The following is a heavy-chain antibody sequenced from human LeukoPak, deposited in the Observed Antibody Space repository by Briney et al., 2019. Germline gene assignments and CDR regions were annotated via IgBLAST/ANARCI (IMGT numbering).Heavy chain of an antibody. CDR2: ISSNGGST. Sequence: GGPLRLSCAASGFTFSSYAMHWVRQAPGKGLEYVSAISSNGGSTYYANSVKGRFTISRDNSKNTLYLQMGSLRAEDMAVYYCARGDHTYYDYVWGSYRPLTSYYFDYWGQGTLVTVSS. CDR3: ARGDHTYYDYVWGSYRPLTSYYFDY. CDR1: GFTFSSYA. D-gene: IGHD3-16*02. J-gene: IGHJ4*02. V-gene: IGHV3-64*01.